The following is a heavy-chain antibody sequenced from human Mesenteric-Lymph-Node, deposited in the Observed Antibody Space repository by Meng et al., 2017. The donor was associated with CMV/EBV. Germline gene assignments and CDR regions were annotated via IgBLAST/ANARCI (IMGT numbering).Heavy chain of an antibody. Sequence: KVAGYTVTDYYKNWVQQDRGKGLEWVGLVDPEDGETRYAEKLQGRVTITADTSTDTAYMELSSLRSEDTAVYYCAQQPVTLKWFDPWGQGTLVTVSS. D-gene: IGHD1/OR15-1a*01. V-gene: IGHV1-69-2*01. CDR1: GYTVTDYY. J-gene: IGHJ5*02. CDR3: AQQPVTLKWFDP. CDR2: VDPEDGET.